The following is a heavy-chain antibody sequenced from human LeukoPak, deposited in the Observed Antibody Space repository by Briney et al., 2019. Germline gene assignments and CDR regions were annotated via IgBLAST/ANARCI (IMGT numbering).Heavy chain of an antibody. D-gene: IGHD3-22*01. V-gene: IGHV1-18*01. CDR3: ARGRITMIVVGPNDAFDI. CDR1: GYTFTSYG. Sequence: ASVKVSCKASGYTFTSYGISWVRQAPGQGLEWMGWISAYNGNTNYAQKLQGRVTMTTDTSTSTAYMELRSLRSDDTAVYYCARGRITMIVVGPNDAFDIWGQGTMVTVSS. CDR2: ISAYNGNT. J-gene: IGHJ3*02.